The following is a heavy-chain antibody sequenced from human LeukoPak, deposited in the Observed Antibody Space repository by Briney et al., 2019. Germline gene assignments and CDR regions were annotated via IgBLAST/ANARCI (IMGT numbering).Heavy chain of an antibody. D-gene: IGHD3-3*01. CDR3: AKGDFWSGYYTGSHFDY. CDR2: ISGSGGTT. V-gene: IGHV3-23*01. Sequence: GGSLRLSCAASGFTFNNYAMSWVRQAPGKGLEWVSAISGSGGTTYYADSVKGRFTFSRDNSKNTLYLQMNSLRAEDTAVYYCAKGDFWSGYYTGSHFDYWGQGTLVTVSS. CDR1: GFTFNNYA. J-gene: IGHJ4*02.